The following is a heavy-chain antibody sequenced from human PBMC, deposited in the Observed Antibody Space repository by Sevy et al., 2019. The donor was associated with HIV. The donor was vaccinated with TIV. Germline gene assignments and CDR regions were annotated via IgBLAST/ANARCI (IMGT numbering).Heavy chain of an antibody. D-gene: IGHD1-26*01. CDR1: GFTFNTYA. V-gene: IGHV3-23*01. CDR2: VSGSGDRT. J-gene: IGHJ4*02. Sequence: GGSLRLSCAASGFTFNTYAMSWVRQAPGKGLKWVSAVSGSGDRTYSADSVKGRFTISRDNSKNTVHLQMNSLRAEDTAVYYCAKLSSFLVGGTYFDYWGKGTLVTVSS. CDR3: AKLSSFLVGGTYFDY.